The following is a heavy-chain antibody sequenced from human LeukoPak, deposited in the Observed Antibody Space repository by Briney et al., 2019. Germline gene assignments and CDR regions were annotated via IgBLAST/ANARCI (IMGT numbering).Heavy chain of an antibody. V-gene: IGHV1-69*04. Sequence: GASVKVSCKASGGTFSSYAISWVRQAPGQGLEWMGRIIPILGTANYAQKFQGRVTITADKSTSTAYMELSSLRSEDTAVYYCARDIGQQPVDWFDPWGQGTLVTVSS. CDR2: IIPILGTA. CDR3: ARDIGQQPVDWFDP. CDR1: GGTFSSYA. D-gene: IGHD6-13*01. J-gene: IGHJ5*02.